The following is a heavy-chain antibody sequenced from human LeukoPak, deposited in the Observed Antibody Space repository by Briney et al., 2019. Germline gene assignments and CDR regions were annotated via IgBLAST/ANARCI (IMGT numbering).Heavy chain of an antibody. CDR3: EIYCSNSSGIDRDY. D-gene: IGHD2-2*01. CDR1: GYTFTDYY. J-gene: IGHJ4*02. V-gene: IGHV1-2*02. CDR2: INPNTGDT. Sequence: GASVKVSCKASGYTFTDYYVHWVRQAPGQGPEWVGWINPNTGDTKYAQKFQGRVTMTRDTSISTAYMGLARLRSDDTAVYYCEIYCSNSSGIDRDYWGQGTLVTVSS.